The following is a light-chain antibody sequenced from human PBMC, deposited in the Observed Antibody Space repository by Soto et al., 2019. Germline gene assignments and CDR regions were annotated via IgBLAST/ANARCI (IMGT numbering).Light chain of an antibody. CDR1: SSNIGADYE. V-gene: IGLV1-40*01. CDR2: GNT. J-gene: IGLJ1*01. CDR3: QSYDNTLKGCV. Sequence: QSALTQPPSVSGAPGQRVIISCTGGSSNIGADYEVHWYQQLPGTAPKLLIYGNTNRPSGVPDRFSGPKSGSSASLAITGLQAEDEAEYYCQSYDNTLKGCVFGTGTKVTVL.